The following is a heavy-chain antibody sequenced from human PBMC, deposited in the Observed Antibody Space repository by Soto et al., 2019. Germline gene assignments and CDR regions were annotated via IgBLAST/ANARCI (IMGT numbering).Heavy chain of an antibody. CDR1: GGSFSGYY. CDR3: ARWGWNDYVWGSYRYNRCYYYGMDV. V-gene: IGHV4-34*01. J-gene: IGHJ6*02. Sequence: PSETLSLTCAVYGGSFSGYYWSWIRQPPGKGLEWIGEINHSGSTNYNPSLKSRVTISVDTSKNQFSLKLSSVTAADTAVYYCARWGWNDYVWGSYRYNRCYYYGMDVWGQGTTVTVSS. D-gene: IGHD3-16*02. CDR2: INHSGST.